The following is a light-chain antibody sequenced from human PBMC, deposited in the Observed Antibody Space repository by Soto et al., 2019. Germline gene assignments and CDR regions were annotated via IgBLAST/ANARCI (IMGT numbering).Light chain of an antibody. Sequence: EIVLTQSPDSLAVSLGERATINCKSSQSVLYSSNNKNYLAWYQQKPGQPPKLLIYWASTRESGVPDRFSGSGSGTDFTLTISSLQAEDVAVYYCQQYYSPWTFGQGTKVEIK. CDR3: QQYYSPWT. CDR2: WAS. CDR1: QSVLYSSNNKNY. J-gene: IGKJ1*01. V-gene: IGKV4-1*01.